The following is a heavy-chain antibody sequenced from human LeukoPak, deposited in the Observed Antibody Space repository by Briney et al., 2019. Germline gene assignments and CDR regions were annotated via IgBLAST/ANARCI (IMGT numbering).Heavy chain of an antibody. J-gene: IGHJ6*03. Sequence: SVKVSCKASGGTFSSYAISWVRQAPGQGLEWMGGIIPIFGTANYAQKFRGRVTITADESTSTAYMELSSLRSEDTAVYYCASPNYRNYYYMDVWGKGTTVTVSS. CDR1: GGTFSSYA. D-gene: IGHD4/OR15-4a*01. CDR2: IIPIFGTA. V-gene: IGHV1-69*13. CDR3: ASPNYRNYYYMDV.